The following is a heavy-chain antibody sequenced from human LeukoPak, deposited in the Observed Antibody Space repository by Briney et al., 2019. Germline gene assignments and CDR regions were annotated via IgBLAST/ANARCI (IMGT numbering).Heavy chain of an antibody. J-gene: IGHJ4*02. D-gene: IGHD3-10*01. CDR1: GFTFSSYS. CDR3: ARDGTIMVRGVIITFIDY. V-gene: IGHV3-21*01. CDR2: ISSSSSYI. Sequence: GGSLRLSCAASGFTFSSYSMNWVRQAPGKGLEWVSSISSSSSYIYYADSVKGRFTISRDNAKNSLYLQMNSLRAEDTAVYYCARDGTIMVRGVIITFIDYWGQGTLVTVSS.